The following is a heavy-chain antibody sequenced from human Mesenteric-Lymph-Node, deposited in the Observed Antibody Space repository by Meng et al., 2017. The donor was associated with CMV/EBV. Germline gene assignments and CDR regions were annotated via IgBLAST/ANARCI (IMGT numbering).Heavy chain of an antibody. V-gene: IGHV4-34*01. Sequence: QVRQQQGGAGLLKPRATLSLPCAVYGAPFSGYYWSWIRQPPGKGLEWMGEINHSEGTNYNPSLKSRVTISVDTSKNQFSLKLSSVTAADTAVYYCARHQRWLKSEGGFNYWGQGTLVTVSS. J-gene: IGHJ4*02. D-gene: IGHD4-23*01. CDR2: INHSEGT. CDR3: ARHQRWLKSEGGFNY. CDR1: GAPFSGYY.